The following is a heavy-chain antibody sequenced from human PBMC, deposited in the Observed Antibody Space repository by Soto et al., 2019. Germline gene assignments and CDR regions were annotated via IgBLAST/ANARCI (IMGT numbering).Heavy chain of an antibody. D-gene: IGHD2-2*02. J-gene: IGHJ4*02. CDR1: GFIFRNYA. CDR2: ISYDGSNK. V-gene: IGHV3-30-3*01. CDR3: ATSQGYRVEYQLQYWGYLDS. Sequence: PGGSLRLSCAASGFIFRNYAMHWVRQAPGKGLEWVAAISYDGSNKYYADSVKGRFTISRDNSKNTLYLQMNSLRAEDAAAYSCATSQGYRVEYQLQYWGYLDSWGQGTLVTV.